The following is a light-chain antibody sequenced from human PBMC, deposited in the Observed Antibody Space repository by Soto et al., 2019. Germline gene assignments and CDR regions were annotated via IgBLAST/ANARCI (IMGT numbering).Light chain of an antibody. CDR3: QTWGTGIRV. Sequence: QPVLTQSPSASASLGASVKLTCTLSSGHSTYDIAWHQHQPQKGPRYLMKVTSDGSHNKGDGIPDRFSGSSSGAERYLTISSLQSEDEADYYCQTWGTGIRVFGGGTKLTVL. CDR2: VTSDGSH. CDR1: SGHSTYD. J-gene: IGLJ3*02. V-gene: IGLV4-69*01.